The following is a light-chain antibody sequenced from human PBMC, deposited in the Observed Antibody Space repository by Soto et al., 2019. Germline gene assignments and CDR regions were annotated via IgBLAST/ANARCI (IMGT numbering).Light chain of an antibody. J-gene: IGKJ4*01. CDR2: AAS. V-gene: IGKV1-39*01. CDR3: QQSYSTPLT. CDR1: QSISSY. Sequence: DIKMTQSPSSLSASVGDRVTITCRASQSISSYLNWYQQKPGKAPKLLIYAASSLQSGVPSRFSGSGSGTDFTLTISSLQPEDFATYYCQQSYSTPLTFVGGTKVEIK.